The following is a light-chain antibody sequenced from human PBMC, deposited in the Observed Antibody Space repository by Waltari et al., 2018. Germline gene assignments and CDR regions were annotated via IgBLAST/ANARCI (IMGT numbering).Light chain of an antibody. CDR1: QSVSSN. J-gene: IGKJ1*01. Sequence: EIVMTQSPATLSVSPGERATLSCRASQSVSSNLAWYQQKPDQAPRLLMYGASTRATGIPARFSGSGSGTEFTLIISSLQSEDFAVYYCQQYNNWPQWTFGQGTKVEIK. CDR3: QQYNNWPQWT. CDR2: GAS. V-gene: IGKV3-15*01.